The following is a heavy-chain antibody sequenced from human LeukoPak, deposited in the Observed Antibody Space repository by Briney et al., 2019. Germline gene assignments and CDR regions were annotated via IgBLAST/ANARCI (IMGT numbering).Heavy chain of an antibody. D-gene: IGHD4-17*01. V-gene: IGHV1-18*01. Sequence: DSVKVSCKASGYTFSNYGISWVRQAPGQGLEWMGWISAYNGNTNYAQKFQGRVTMTTDTSTSTAYMELRSLRSDDTAVYYCARESTTVTTGFTPGYWYFDLWGRGTLVTVSS. CDR3: ARESTTVTTGFTPGYWYFDL. CDR2: ISAYNGNT. CDR1: GYTFSNYG. J-gene: IGHJ2*01.